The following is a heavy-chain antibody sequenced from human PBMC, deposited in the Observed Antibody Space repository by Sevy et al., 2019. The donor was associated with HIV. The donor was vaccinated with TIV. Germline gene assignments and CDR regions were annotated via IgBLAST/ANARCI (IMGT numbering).Heavy chain of an antibody. D-gene: IGHD1-26*01. CDR2: IKPDGSDK. CDR3: GEGGGGH. CDR1: GFIFSNSW. J-gene: IGHJ4*02. V-gene: IGHV3-7*01. Sequence: GGSLRLSCAASGFIFSNSWMGWVRQAPGRGLECVAAIKPDGSDKYYVDSVKGRFIVSRANAKNSLFLQMNSLRGEDRGFYYCGEGGGGHWGQGALVTVSS.